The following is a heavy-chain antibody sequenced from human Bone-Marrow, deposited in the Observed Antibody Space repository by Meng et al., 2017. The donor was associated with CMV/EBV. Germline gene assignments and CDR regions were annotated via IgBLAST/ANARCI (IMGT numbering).Heavy chain of an antibody. CDR2: ISSSGSTI. V-gene: IGHV3-11*01. J-gene: IGHJ6*02. CDR1: GFTFSDYY. Sequence: GGSLRLSCAASGFTFSDYYMSWIRQAPGKGLEWVSYISSSGSTIYYADSVKGRFTISRDNAKNSLYLQMNSLRAEDTAVYYCARDEGSTVTTDYYYGMDVWGQGITVTVSS. D-gene: IGHD4-11*01. CDR3: ARDEGSTVTTDYYYGMDV.